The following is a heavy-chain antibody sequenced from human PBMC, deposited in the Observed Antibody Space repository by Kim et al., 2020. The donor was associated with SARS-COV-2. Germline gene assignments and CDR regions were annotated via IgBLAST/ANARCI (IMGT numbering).Heavy chain of an antibody. D-gene: IGHD3-22*01. Sequence: PSLKSRVTISVDTSKNQFSLKRSAVSAADTAVYYCAITPYWGDSSGYYDHWGQGTLVTVSS. J-gene: IGHJ5*02. V-gene: IGHV4-31*02. CDR3: AITPYWGDSSGYYDH.